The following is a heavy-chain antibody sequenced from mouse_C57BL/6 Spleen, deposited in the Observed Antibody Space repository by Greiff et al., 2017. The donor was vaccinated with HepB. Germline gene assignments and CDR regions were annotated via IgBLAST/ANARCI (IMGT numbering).Heavy chain of an antibody. Sequence: QVQLQQPGAELVMPGASVKLSCKASGYTFTSYWMHWVKQRPGQGLEWIGEIDPSDSYTNYNQKFKGKSTLTVDKSSSTAYMQLSSLTSEDSAVYYCARSGEYPTAMDYWGQGTSVTVSS. CDR2: IDPSDSYT. CDR3: ARSGEYPTAMDY. CDR1: GYTFTSYW. V-gene: IGHV1-69*01. J-gene: IGHJ4*01. D-gene: IGHD5-2*01.